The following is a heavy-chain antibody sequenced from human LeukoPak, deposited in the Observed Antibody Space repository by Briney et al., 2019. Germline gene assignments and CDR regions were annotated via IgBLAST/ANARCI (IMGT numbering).Heavy chain of an antibody. CDR1: GFTFSLYD. CDR3: ARMWYDSSTIDY. Sequence: GGSLRLSCAASGFTFSLYDMHWVRQSTGKSLEWVSGIGTAGDTFYLGFVKGRFTISRDNPKNSLYPQMNSLRAEDTAVYYCARMWYDSSTIDYWGQGTLVTVSS. D-gene: IGHD3-22*01. J-gene: IGHJ4*02. CDR2: IGTAGDT. V-gene: IGHV3-13*01.